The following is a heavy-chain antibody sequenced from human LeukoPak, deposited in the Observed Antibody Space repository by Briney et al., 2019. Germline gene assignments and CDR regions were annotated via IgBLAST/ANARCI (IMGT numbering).Heavy chain of an antibody. CDR1: GYSISSGYY. CDR3: ARVAQYLVGASSTAFFEY. Sequence: PSETLSLTCTVSGYSISSGYYWGWIRQPPGKGLEWIGSSYHSGSTYYNPSLKSRVTISVDTSKNQFSLKLTFVTAADTAIYYCARVAQYLVGASSTAFFEYWGQGTLVTVSS. CDR2: SYHSGST. J-gene: IGHJ4*02. D-gene: IGHD1-26*01. V-gene: IGHV4-38-2*02.